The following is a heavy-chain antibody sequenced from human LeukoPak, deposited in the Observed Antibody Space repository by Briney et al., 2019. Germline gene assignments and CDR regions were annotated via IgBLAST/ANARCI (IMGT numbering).Heavy chain of an antibody. CDR1: GLTVSSNY. J-gene: IGHJ5*02. CDR3: TRANSATIPGVDP. CDR2: IHSGGNT. Sequence: GGSLRLSCAASGLTVSSNYMSWVRQAPGKGLEWVSIIHSGGNTYYADSVKGRFTISRDNSKNTLYLQMNSLRAEDTAVYCCTRANSATIPGVDPWGQGTLVTVSS. V-gene: IGHV3-53*01. D-gene: IGHD1-26*01.